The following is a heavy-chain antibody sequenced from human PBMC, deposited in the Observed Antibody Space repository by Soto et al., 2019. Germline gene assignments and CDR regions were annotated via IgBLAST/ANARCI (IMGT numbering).Heavy chain of an antibody. CDR1: GFTFTNYG. Sequence: GGSLRLSCAVSGFTFTNYGINWVRQAPGKGLEWVSSVSKSDYTYYSDSVKGRFTISRDNAKNSVSLQMNNLRAEDTAVYYCAREDSIIIPAVADFWGQGTLVTVSS. V-gene: IGHV3-21*01. CDR3: AREDSIIIPAVADF. J-gene: IGHJ4*02. D-gene: IGHD6-19*01. CDR2: VSKSDYT.